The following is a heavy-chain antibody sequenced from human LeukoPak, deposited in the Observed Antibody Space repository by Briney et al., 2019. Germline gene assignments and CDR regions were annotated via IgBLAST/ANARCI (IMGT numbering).Heavy chain of an antibody. J-gene: IGHJ1*01. CDR3: AKAYSSGCKGYFQH. V-gene: IGHV3-33*06. D-gene: IGHD6-19*01. CDR2: IWYDGSNK. CDR1: GFTFSSYG. Sequence: GRSLRLSCAASGFTFSSYGMHWVRQAPGKGLEWVAVIWYDGSNKYYADFVKGRFTISRDNSKNTLYLQMNSLRAEDTAVYYCAKAYSSGCKGYFQHWGQGTLVAVSS.